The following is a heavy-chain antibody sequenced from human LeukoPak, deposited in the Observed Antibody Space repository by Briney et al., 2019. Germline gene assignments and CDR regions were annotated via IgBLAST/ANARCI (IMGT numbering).Heavy chain of an antibody. CDR3: ARDPPGYDGTGKYSSGWYIRRRWYFDL. CDR2: ISSSSSYI. Sequence: KTGGSPRLSCAASGFTFSSYSMNWVRQAPGKGLEWVSSISSSSSYIYYADSVKGRFTISRDNAKNSLYLQMNSLRAEDTAVYYCARDPPGYDGTGKYSSGWYIRRRWYFDLWGRGTLVTVSS. D-gene: IGHD6-19*01. J-gene: IGHJ2*01. V-gene: IGHV3-21*04. CDR1: GFTFSSYS.